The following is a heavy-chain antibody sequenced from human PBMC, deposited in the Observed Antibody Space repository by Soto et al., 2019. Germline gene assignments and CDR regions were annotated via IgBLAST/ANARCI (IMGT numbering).Heavy chain of an antibody. CDR1: GDTFTSYY. Sequence: VQLVQSGAEVKRPGASVKVSCKAPGDTFTSYYLNWVRQAPGQGLEWVGRIRSKGNIHATTYGESVKGRFSISRDESQNMVYLQMNSLKIEETAVYYCARHQGYVYGSNSLDDWGQGTLVTVSS. V-gene: IGHV3-73*01. CDR3: ARHQGYVYGSNSLDD. J-gene: IGHJ4*02. CDR2: IRSKGNIHAT. D-gene: IGHD3-10*01.